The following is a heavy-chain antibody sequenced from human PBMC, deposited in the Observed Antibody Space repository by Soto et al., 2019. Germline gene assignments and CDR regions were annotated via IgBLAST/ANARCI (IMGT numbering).Heavy chain of an antibody. CDR3: ARGYSPDSNNWSDP. V-gene: IGHV1-46*01. J-gene: IGHJ5*02. CDR1: GYSFTNYY. Sequence: QVQLVQSGAEVKKPGASVKVSCKASGYSFTNYYIHWLRQAPGQGPEWMAVFDPSLDSTTYAQNSKGRVTVTANTPPRRVLMELSTLRSEDTAVYYCARGYSPDSNNWSDPWGQGTRVTASP. CDR2: FDPSLDST. D-gene: IGHD1-20*01.